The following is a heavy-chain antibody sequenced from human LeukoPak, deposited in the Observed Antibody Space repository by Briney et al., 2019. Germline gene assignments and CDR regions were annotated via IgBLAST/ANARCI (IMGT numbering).Heavy chain of an antibody. CDR1: GGSISRYN. V-gene: IGHV4-59*12. Sequence: PSETLSLTCTVSGGSISRYNWNWIRQPPGKGLEWLGYIYYSGSTNYNPSLESRVTISVDTSKNQFSLKLSSVTAADTAVYYCARGAEGGDYDYWGQGTLVTVSS. J-gene: IGHJ4*02. D-gene: IGHD4-17*01. CDR2: IYYSGST. CDR3: ARGAEGGDYDY.